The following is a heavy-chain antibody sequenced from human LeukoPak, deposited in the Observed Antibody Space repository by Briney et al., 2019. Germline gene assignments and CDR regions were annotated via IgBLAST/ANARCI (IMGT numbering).Heavy chain of an antibody. CDR3: ARMHHYYDSSGYPW. V-gene: IGHV1-69*13. CDR2: IIPIFGTA. CDR1: GVTFSSYA. D-gene: IGHD3-22*01. J-gene: IGHJ4*02. Sequence: SVKFSCNASGVTFSSYAISWVRQAPGQGLEWIGGIIPIFGTANYAQKFQGRVTITADESTSTAYMELSSLRSEDTAVYYCARMHHYYDSSGYPWWGQGTLVTVSS.